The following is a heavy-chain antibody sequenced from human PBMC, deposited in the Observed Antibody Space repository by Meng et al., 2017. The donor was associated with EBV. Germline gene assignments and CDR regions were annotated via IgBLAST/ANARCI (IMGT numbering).Heavy chain of an antibody. CDR2: VNPRSGHT. CDR1: GYVFLDYD. D-gene: IGHD3-16*02. J-gene: IGHJ5*02. CDR3: ARSQAAWKEYRYRRFDP. V-gene: IGHV1-8*01. Sequence: QVQLMQPGAGVRGPGASVRVSCTTSGYVFLDYDINWVRQAPGQGLEWMGWVNPRSGHTGFAQKFQGRLTMTSDSSTRTFYMDLTSLTSEDTAVYFCARSQAAWKEYRYRRFDPWGQGTLVTVSS.